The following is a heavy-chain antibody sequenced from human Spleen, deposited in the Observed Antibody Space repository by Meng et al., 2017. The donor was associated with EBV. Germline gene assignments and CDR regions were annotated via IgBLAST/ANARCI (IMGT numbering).Heavy chain of an antibody. D-gene: IGHD6-19*01. CDR3: ASLQYTSANS. CDR2: IYYSGTT. CDR1: GDSISRSVYF. V-gene: IGHV4-39*06. J-gene: IGHJ5*02. Sequence: RLQLQESGPGLVIPSETLSLTCIFSGDSISRSVYFWAWIRQAPGKGLDWIGSIYYSGTTSYNPFLRSRVTISVDTSKDQFSLKLSSVTAADTAVYYCASLQYTSANSWGQGTLVTVSS.